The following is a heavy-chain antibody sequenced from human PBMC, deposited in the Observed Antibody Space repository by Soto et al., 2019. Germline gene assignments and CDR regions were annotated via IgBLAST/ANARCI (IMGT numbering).Heavy chain of an antibody. V-gene: IGHV4-30-4*01. D-gene: IGHD3-9*01. CDR2: IYYTGRT. Sequence: SETLSLTCTVSGVSVISGDYYWIWIRQPPGKGLEWIGYIYYTGRTYYNPSLKSRVIISVDTSKNQFSLKLSSVTAAEKAVYYCARAHYDILTGYPTHAFDIWGQGTMVTVSS. CDR1: GVSVISGDYY. CDR3: ARAHYDILTGYPTHAFDI. J-gene: IGHJ3*02.